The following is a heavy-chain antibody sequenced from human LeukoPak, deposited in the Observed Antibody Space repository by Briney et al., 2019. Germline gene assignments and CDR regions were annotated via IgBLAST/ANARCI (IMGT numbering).Heavy chain of an antibody. V-gene: IGHV4-39*01. J-gene: IGHJ4*02. CDR3: ARRRSGWYDY. D-gene: IGHD6-19*01. CDR2: IYYSGST. Sequence: SETLSLTCTVSGRSISSSSYYWGWIRQPPGKGLEWIGSIYYSGSTYYNPSLKSRVTISVDTSKNRFSLTLSSVTAADTAVYYCARRRSGWYDYWRQGTLVTVSS. CDR1: GRSISSSSYY.